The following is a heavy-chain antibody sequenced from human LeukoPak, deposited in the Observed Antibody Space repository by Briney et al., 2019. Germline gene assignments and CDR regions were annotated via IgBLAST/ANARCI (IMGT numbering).Heavy chain of an antibody. CDR1: GGSISSSSYY. CDR3: ARAGIGYYFPYYFDY. J-gene: IGHJ4*02. D-gene: IGHD3-22*01. CDR2: IYYSGST. Sequence: SETLSLTCTVSGGSISSSSYYWGWIRQPPGKGLEWIGSIYYSGSTYYNPSLKSRVTISVDTSKNQFSLKLSSVTAADTAVYYCARAGIGYYFPYYFDYWGQGTLVTVSS. V-gene: IGHV4-39*07.